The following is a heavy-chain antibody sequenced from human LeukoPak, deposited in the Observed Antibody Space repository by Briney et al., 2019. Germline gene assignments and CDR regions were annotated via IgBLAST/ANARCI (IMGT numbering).Heavy chain of an antibody. V-gene: IGHV3-9*01. D-gene: IGHD2-15*01. J-gene: IGHJ4*02. CDR2: INWNSGNI. CDR1: GFTFDDYA. CDR3: ARDQTPFY. Sequence: GGSLRLSCAASGFTFDDYAMHWVRQAPGKGLEWVSAINWNSGNIGYADSVKGRFTISRDNAKSSMWLQMNSLRDEDTAVYYCARDQTPFYWGQGSLVTVSS.